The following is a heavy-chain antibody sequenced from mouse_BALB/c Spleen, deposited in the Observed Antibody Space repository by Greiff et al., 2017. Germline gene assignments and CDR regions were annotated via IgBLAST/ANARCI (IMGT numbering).Heavy chain of an antibody. D-gene: IGHD1-2*01. CDR2: INSNGGST. J-gene: IGHJ2*01. Sequence: EVKVVESGGGLVQPGGSLKLSCAASGFTFSSYGMSWVRQTPDKRLELVATINSNGGSTYYPDSVKGRFTISRDNAKNTLYLQMSSLKSEDTAMYYCAREATAGYFDYWGQGTTLTVSS. CDR3: AREATAGYFDY. CDR1: GFTFSSYG. V-gene: IGHV5-6-3*01.